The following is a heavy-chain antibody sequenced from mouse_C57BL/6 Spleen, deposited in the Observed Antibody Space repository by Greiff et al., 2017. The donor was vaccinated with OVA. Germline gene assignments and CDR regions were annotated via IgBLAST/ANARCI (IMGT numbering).Heavy chain of an antibody. V-gene: IGHV1-82*01. CDR3: ARRDYYGSSSYFDY. CDR1: GYAFSSSW. D-gene: IGHD1-1*01. J-gene: IGHJ2*01. Sequence: VQLQQSGPELVKPGASVKISCKASGYAFSSSWMNWVKQRPGKGLEWIGRIYPGDGDTNYNGKFKGKATLTAAKSSSTAYMQLSSLTSEDSAVYFCARRDYYGSSSYFDYWGQGTTLTVSS. CDR2: IYPGDGDT.